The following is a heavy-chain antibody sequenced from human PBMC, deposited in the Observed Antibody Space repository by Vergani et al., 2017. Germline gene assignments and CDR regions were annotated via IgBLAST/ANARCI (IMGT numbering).Heavy chain of an antibody. CDR2: INPSGGST. CDR3: ALATLGLSFDY. CDR1: RYTFTSYY. D-gene: IGHD2/OR15-2a*01. Sequence: QVQLVQSGAEVKKPGASVKVSCKASRYTFTSYYMHWVRQAPGQGLEWMGIINPSGGSTSYAQKFQGRVTMTRDTSTSTVYMERSSLRSEDTAVYYCALATLGLSFDYWGQGTLVTVSS. V-gene: IGHV1-46*01. J-gene: IGHJ4*02.